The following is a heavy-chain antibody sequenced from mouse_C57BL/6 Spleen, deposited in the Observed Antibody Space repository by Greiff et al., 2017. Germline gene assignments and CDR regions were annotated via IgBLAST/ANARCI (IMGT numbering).Heavy chain of an antibody. CDR2: IYPGSGST. D-gene: IGHD2-4*01. CDR3: RGYDYDEESYAMDY. J-gene: IGHJ4*01. V-gene: IGHV1-55*01. Sequence: QVQLQQPGAELVKPGASVKMSCKASGYTFTSSWITWVKQRPGQGLEWIGDIYPGSGSTNYNEKFKSKATLTVDTSSSTAYMQLSSLTSEDSAVYYCRGYDYDEESYAMDYWGQGTSVTVSS. CDR1: GYTFTSSW.